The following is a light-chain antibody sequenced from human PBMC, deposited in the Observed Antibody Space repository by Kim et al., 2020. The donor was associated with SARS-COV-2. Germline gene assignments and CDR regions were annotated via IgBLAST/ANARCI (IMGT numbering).Light chain of an antibody. CDR3: QAWHSSTHNYV. J-gene: IGLJ1*01. V-gene: IGLV3-1*01. Sequence: SYELTQPPSVSVSPGQTASITCSGYKLGDKYVSWYQQKPGQSPVVVIYQDNQRPSGIPERFFGSNSGNTATLTISGTQAMDEADYYCQAWHSSTHNYV. CDR1: KLGDKY. CDR2: QDN.